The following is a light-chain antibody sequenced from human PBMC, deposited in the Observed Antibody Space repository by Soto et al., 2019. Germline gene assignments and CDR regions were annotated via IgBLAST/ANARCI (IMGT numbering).Light chain of an antibody. CDR1: SGHSSNA. Sequence: QAVVTQSPSASASLGASVKLTCTLSSGHSSNAIAWHQQQPEKGPRYLMKVNSDGSHSKGDGIPDRFSGSSSGAERYLTISSLQSEDEADYYFQTWDTGIQAVFGGGTQLTVL. V-gene: IGLV4-69*01. CDR3: QTWDTGIQAV. J-gene: IGLJ7*01. CDR2: VNSDGSH.